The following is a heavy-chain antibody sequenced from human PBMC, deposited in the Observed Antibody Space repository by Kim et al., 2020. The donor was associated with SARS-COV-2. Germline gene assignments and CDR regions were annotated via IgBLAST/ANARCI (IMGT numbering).Heavy chain of an antibody. CDR3: AREQYSSSWYATYFDY. J-gene: IGHJ4*02. Sequence: KFQGRVTITADKSTSTAYMELSSLRSEDTAVYYCAREQYSSSWYATYFDYWGQGTLVTVSS. D-gene: IGHD6-13*01. V-gene: IGHV1-69*04.